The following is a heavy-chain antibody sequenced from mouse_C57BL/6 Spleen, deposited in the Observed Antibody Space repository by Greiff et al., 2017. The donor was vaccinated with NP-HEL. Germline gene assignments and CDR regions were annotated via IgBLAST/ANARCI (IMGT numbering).Heavy chain of an antibody. CDR3: AIWAFYDAAAWVAY. Sequence: QVQLQQPGAELVKPGASVKVSCKASGYTFTSYWMHWVKQRPGQGLEWIGRIHPSDSDTNYNQKFKGKATLTVDKSSSTAYMQLSSLTSEDSAVYYWAIWAFYDAAAWVAYWGQGTLVTVSA. V-gene: IGHV1-74*01. J-gene: IGHJ3*01. CDR1: GYTFTSYW. D-gene: IGHD2-3*01. CDR2: IHPSDSDT.